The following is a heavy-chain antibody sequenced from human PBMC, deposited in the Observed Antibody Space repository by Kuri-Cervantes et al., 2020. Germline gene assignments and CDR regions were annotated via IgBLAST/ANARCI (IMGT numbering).Heavy chain of an antibody. Sequence: SETLSLTCTVSLGSISSIGFHWGWIRQSPGKGLEWIGSASQSGSVYYNPSLKSRATISVVTSKNNFSLKLTSVTAADTATYYCARNSYGGNPAFDYWGQGTLVTVSS. CDR1: LGSISSIGFH. J-gene: IGHJ4*02. D-gene: IGHD4-23*01. V-gene: IGHV4-39*01. CDR3: ARNSYGGNPAFDY. CDR2: ASQSGSV.